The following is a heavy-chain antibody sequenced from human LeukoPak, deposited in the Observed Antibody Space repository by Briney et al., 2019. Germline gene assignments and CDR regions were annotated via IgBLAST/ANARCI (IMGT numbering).Heavy chain of an antibody. J-gene: IGHJ3*02. V-gene: IGHV3-23*01. D-gene: IGHD3-22*01. CDR1: GFTFSSYA. CDR3: AKDVSGYYYTGAFDI. Sequence: GGSLRLSCAASGFTFSSYAMSWVRQAPGKGLEWVSAISGSGGSTYYADSVKGRFTISRDNYKNTLYLQMNSLRAEDTAVYYCAKDVSGYYYTGAFDIWGQGTMVTVSS. CDR2: ISGSGGST.